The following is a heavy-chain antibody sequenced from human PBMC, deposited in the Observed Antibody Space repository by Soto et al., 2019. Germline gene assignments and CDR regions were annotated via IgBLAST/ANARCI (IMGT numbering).Heavy chain of an antibody. CDR3: ARSPYCGTGCNSGYLDL. CDR1: GFVVSRNY. V-gene: IGHV3-53*01. J-gene: IGHJ4*02. Sequence: PGGSLRLSCATSGFVVSRNYMHWVRQAPGKGLEWVSVMYSDGKTYYAESVKGRFTISRDNSKSTVFLHMKSLRAEDTAVYYCARSPYCGTGCNSGYLDLWGQGSLVTVSS. CDR2: MYSDGKT. D-gene: IGHD2-21*01.